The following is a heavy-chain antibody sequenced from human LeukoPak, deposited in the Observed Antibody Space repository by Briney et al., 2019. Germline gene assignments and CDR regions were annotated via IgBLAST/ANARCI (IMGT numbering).Heavy chain of an antibody. Sequence: GGSLRLSCAASGFTFSGYSMNWVRQAPGKGLEWVSSISSSSSYIYYADSVKGRFTISRDNAKNSLYLQMNSLRAEDTAVYYCARDTHYDILTGYYPPFDYWGQGTLVTVSS. CDR2: ISSSSSYI. CDR1: GFTFSGYS. V-gene: IGHV3-21*01. D-gene: IGHD3-9*01. CDR3: ARDTHYDILTGYYPPFDY. J-gene: IGHJ4*02.